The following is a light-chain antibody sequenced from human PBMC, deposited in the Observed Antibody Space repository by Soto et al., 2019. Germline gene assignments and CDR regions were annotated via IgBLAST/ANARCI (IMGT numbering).Light chain of an antibody. CDR2: SNN. J-gene: IGLJ1*01. V-gene: IGLV1-44*01. CDR1: SSNIGSNT. Sequence: QSVLTQPPSASGTPRQRGTISFSGSSSNIGSNTVNWYQQLPGTAPKLLIYSNNQRPSGVPDRFSGSKSGTSASLAISGLQSEDEADYYCAAWDDSLNGYYVFGTGTKVTVL. CDR3: AAWDDSLNGYYV.